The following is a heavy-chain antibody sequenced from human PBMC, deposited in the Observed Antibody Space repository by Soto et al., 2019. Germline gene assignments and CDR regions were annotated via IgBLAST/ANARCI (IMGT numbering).Heavy chain of an antibody. J-gene: IGHJ6*02. D-gene: IGHD3-10*01. CDR2: SANKANSYTT. CDR3: TRDSGGV. V-gene: IGHV3-72*01. CDR1: GFTLSDHY. Sequence: EVQLVESGGDLVQPGGSLRLSCAASGFTLSDHYVDWVRQAPGKGLEWVGRSANKANSYTTQYAAAVKGRFTISRSDSENSLSLQMNSLRTEDTALYYCTRDSGGVWGQGTTVTVSS.